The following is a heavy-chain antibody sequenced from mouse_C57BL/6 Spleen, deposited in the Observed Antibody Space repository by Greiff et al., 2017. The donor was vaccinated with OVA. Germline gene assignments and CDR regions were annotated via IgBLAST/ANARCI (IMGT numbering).Heavy chain of an antibody. CDR1: GYSFTSYY. CDR2: LYPGSGNT. CDR3: AREGTTVVATSDY. J-gene: IGHJ2*01. V-gene: IGHV1-66*01. D-gene: IGHD1-1*01. Sequence: QVQLQQSGPELVKPGASVKISCKASGYSFTSYYIHWVKQRPGQGLEWIGGLYPGSGNTKYNEKFKGKATLTADTSSSTAYMQLSSLTSEDSAVYYCAREGTTVVATSDYWGQGTTLTVSS.